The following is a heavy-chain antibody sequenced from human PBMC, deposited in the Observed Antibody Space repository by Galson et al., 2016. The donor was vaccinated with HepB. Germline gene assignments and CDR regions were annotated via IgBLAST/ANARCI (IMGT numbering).Heavy chain of an antibody. Sequence: SETLSLTCTVSGGSISSYYWSWIRQPPGKGLEWIGYIYYSGSTNYNPSLKSRVTISVDTSKNQFSLKLSSVNAADTAVYYCTKDLGGYCTGGVCYRYYYYGRDVWGKGTTVTVSS. CDR1: GGSISSYY. D-gene: IGHD2-8*02. CDR2: IYYSGST. CDR3: TKDLGGYCTGGVCYRYYYYGRDV. J-gene: IGHJ6*04. V-gene: IGHV4-59*01.